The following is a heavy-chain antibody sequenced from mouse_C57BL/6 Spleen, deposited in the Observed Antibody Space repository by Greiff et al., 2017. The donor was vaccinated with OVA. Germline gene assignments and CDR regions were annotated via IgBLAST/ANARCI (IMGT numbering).Heavy chain of an antibody. Sequence: EVQGVESGGGLVQPGGSLKLSCAASGFTFSDYYMYWVRQTPEKRLEWVAYISNGGGSTYYPDTVKGRFTISRDNAKNTLYLQMSRLKSEDTAMYYCARYLDYFDYWGQGTTLTVSS. CDR1: GFTFSDYY. D-gene: IGHD5-1*01. V-gene: IGHV5-12*01. CDR2: ISNGGGST. J-gene: IGHJ2*01. CDR3: ARYLDYFDY.